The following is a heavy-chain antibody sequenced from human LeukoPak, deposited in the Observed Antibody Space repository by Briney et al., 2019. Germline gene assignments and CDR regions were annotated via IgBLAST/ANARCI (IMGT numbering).Heavy chain of an antibody. CDR3: AKDRTTMIVVVITTGGHDAFDI. D-gene: IGHD3-22*01. CDR1: GYSISSGYY. V-gene: IGHV4-38-2*02. Sequence: SETLSLTCAVSGYSISSGYYWGWIRQPPGKGLEWIGSIYHSGSTYYNPSLKSRVTISVDTSKNQFSLKLSSVTAADTAVYYCAKDRTTMIVVVITTGGHDAFDIWGQGTMVTVSS. J-gene: IGHJ3*02. CDR2: IYHSGST.